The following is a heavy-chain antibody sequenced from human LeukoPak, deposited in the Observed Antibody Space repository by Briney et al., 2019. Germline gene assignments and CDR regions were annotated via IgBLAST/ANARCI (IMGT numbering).Heavy chain of an antibody. CDR2: IYHSGST. CDR1: GYSISSGYY. V-gene: IGHV4-38-2*01. Sequence: SETLSLTCAVSGYSISSGYYWGWIRQPPGKGLEWIGSIYHSGSTYYSPSLKSRVTISVDTSKNQFSLKLSSVTAADTAVYYCARSPPGIAAAGTLGSFDPWGQGTLVTVSS. D-gene: IGHD6-13*01. CDR3: ARSPPGIAAAGTLGSFDP. J-gene: IGHJ5*02.